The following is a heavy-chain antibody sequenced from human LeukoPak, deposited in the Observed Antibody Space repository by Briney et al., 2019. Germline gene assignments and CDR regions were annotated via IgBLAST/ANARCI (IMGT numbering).Heavy chain of an antibody. CDR3: TRDYSYDDYYYYMDV. CDR2: IRDKTKNYAT. Sequence: GGSLRLSCEASGFTFSASAIHWVRQASGKGLEWVGRIRDKTKNYATAYGASVKGRFTISRDDSQNTAYLQMNSLKTEDTAVYFCTRDYSYDDYYYYMDVWGKGTTVTVSS. CDR1: GFTFSASA. V-gene: IGHV3-73*01. J-gene: IGHJ6*03. D-gene: IGHD5-18*01.